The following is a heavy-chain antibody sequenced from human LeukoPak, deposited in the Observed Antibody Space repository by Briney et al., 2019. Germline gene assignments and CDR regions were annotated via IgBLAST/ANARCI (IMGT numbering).Heavy chain of an antibody. CDR1: GASISSGSYF. J-gene: IGHJ5*02. CDR3: ASTVFGVTYNWFDP. D-gene: IGHD3-3*01. Sequence: PSETLSLTCTVSGASISSGSYFWRWVRQPAAKALEWIGRFHTSGGTNYNPSLESRVTISVDTSKNQFSLKLTSVTAADTAVYYCASTVFGVTYNWFDPWGQGTLVTVSS. V-gene: IGHV4-61*02. CDR2: FHTSGGT.